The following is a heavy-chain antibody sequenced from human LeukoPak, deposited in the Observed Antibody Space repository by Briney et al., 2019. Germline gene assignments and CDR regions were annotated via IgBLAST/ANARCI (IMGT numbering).Heavy chain of an antibody. V-gene: IGHV3-23*01. J-gene: IGHJ4*02. Sequence: GGSLRLSCAASGFTFSSYAMSWVRQAPGKGLEWVSAISGSGGSTYYADSVKGRFSISRDNSKNTLYLQMNNLRAEDTAVFYCAKGITSPSTGRDFDYWGQGTLVTVSS. CDR3: AKGITSPSTGRDFDY. CDR2: ISGSGGST. D-gene: IGHD2-2*01. CDR1: GFTFSSYA.